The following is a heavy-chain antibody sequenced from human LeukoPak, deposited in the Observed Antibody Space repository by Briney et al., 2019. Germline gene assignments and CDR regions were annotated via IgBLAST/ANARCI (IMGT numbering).Heavy chain of an antibody. V-gene: IGHV1-8*01. CDR3: AGGPPEDTSSGY. CDR1: VYSFTTYD. Sequence: GASVKVSCKASVYSFTTYDINWVRQAPGQGLEWMGWMRPKKSDTGYARKFQDRVTLTWNISTDTAYMELNSLTAEGTAVYFCAGGPPEDTSSGYWGQGTLVTVSS. J-gene: IGHJ4*02. CDR2: MRPKKSDT. D-gene: IGHD3-22*01.